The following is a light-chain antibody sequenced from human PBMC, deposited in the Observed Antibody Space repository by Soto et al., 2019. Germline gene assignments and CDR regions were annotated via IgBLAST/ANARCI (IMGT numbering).Light chain of an antibody. J-gene: IGLJ2*01. CDR1: SSDVGSYNL. Sequence: QSVLTQPASVSGSPGQSITISCTGTSSDVGSYNLVSWYQQYPGKAPKLMIYEGSKRPSGVSNRFSGSKSGNTASLTISGLQAEDEAEYYCCSYAGSSTFVVFGGGTKLTVL. V-gene: IGLV2-23*03. CDR2: EGS. CDR3: CSYAGSSTFVV.